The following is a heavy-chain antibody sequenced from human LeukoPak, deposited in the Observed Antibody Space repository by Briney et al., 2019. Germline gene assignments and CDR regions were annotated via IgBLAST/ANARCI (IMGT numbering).Heavy chain of an antibody. Sequence: PSETLSLTCAVSGGSISSGGYSWSWIRQPPGKGLEWIGYIYHSGSTYYNPSLKSRVTISVDRSKNQFSLKLSPVTAADTAVYYCARFAYDSGAFDIWGQGTMVTASS. D-gene: IGHD3-10*01. CDR2: IYHSGST. CDR3: ARFAYDSGAFDI. V-gene: IGHV4-30-2*01. CDR1: GGSISSGGYS. J-gene: IGHJ3*02.